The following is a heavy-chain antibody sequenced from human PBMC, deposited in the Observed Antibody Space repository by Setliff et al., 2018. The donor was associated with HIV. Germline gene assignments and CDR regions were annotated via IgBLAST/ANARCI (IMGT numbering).Heavy chain of an antibody. CDR2: IIPIFGTA. D-gene: IGHD3-16*02. V-gene: IGHV1-69*13. Sequence: SVKVSCKASGGTFSSYAISWVRQAPGQGLEWMGGIIPIFGTANYARKFQGRVTITADESTSTAYMELSSLRSDDTAVYYCARDAHDYVWGSYLSDYFDYWGQGILVTVSS. CDR3: ARDAHDYVWGSYLSDYFDY. J-gene: IGHJ4*02. CDR1: GGTFSSYA.